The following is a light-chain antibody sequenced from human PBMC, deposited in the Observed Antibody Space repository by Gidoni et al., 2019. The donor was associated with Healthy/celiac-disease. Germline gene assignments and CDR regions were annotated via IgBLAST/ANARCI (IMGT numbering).Light chain of an antibody. Sequence: DIVMTQSPLSLPVTPGEQASISCRSSQSLLHSNGYNYLDWYLQKPGQSPQLLIYLGSNRAAGVPDRFSGSGSGTDFTLKISRLEAEDVGVYYCMQALQTWTFGQGTKVEIK. V-gene: IGKV2-28*01. CDR1: QSLLHSNGYNY. CDR3: MQALQTWT. J-gene: IGKJ1*01. CDR2: LGS.